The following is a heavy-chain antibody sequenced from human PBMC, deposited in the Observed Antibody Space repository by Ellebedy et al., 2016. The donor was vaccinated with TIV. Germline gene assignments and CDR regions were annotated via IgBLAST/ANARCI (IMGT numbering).Heavy chain of an antibody. J-gene: IGHJ4*01. CDR1: NASISDYY. CDR3: ARDPSGDYGV. V-gene: IGHV4-59*01. D-gene: IGHD2-21*02. CDR2: MYYSGTP. Sequence: SETLSLTXTVSNASISDYYWSWIRQVPGKGMEWIGYMYYSGTPKYNPSLKSRVTMSADTSKNQFSLKVHSVIAADSAVYYCARDPSGDYGVWGHGILVTVSS.